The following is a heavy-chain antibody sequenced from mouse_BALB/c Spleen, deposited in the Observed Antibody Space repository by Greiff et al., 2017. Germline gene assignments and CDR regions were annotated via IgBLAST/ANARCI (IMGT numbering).Heavy chain of an antibody. Sequence: QVQLQQSGPELVKPGASVKMSCKASGYTFTSYYIHWVKQRPGQGLEWIGWIYPGDGSTKYNEKFKGKTTLTADKSSSTAYMLLSSLTSEDSAIYFCARQSNYAPYYYAMDYWGQGTSVTVSS. V-gene: IGHV1S56*01. CDR2: IYPGDGST. CDR1: GYTFTSYY. CDR3: ARQSNYAPYYYAMDY. J-gene: IGHJ4*01. D-gene: IGHD2-5*01.